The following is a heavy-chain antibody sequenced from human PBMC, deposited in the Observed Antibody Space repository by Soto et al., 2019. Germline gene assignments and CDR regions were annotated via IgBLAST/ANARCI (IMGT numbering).Heavy chain of an antibody. CDR3: ARATIFGVVIEY. CDR1: GGSVSSGSYY. CDR2: IYYSGST. Sequence: SETLSLTCTVSGGSVSSGSYYWSWIRQPPGKGLEWIGYIYYSGSTNYNPSLKSRVTISVDTSKNQFSLKLSSVTAADTAVYYCARATIFGVVIEYWGQGTLVTVSS. J-gene: IGHJ4*02. D-gene: IGHD3-3*01. V-gene: IGHV4-61*01.